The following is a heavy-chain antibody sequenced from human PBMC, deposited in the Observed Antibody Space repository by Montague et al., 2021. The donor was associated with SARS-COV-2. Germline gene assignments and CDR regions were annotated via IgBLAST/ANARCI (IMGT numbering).Heavy chain of an antibody. V-gene: IGHV4-39*01. CDR3: ARRRDRSTVVSSADFDL. Sequence: SETLSLTCTVSSDSISSRSYCWAWIRQSPGKGLEWIGNIFYSGXTXYXXXXRXRVVISAETSKSQFSLKLYSVTAADTSIYYCARRRDRSTVVSSADFDLWGQGTMVIVSS. D-gene: IGHD4-23*01. J-gene: IGHJ3*01. CDR2: IFYSGXT. CDR1: SDSISSRSYC.